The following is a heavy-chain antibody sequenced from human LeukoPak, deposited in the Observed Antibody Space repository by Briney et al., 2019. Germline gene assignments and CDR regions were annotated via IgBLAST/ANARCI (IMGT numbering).Heavy chain of an antibody. CDR3: ARGMGSGSYGYYFDY. D-gene: IGHD1-26*01. CDR2: INHSGST. CDR1: GGSISGYY. V-gene: IGHV4-34*01. J-gene: IGHJ4*02. Sequence: SETLSLTCTVSGGSISGYYWSWIRQPPGKGLEWIGEINHSGSTNYNPSLKSRVTISVDTSKNQFSLQLSSVTAADTAVYYCARGMGSGSYGYYFDYWGQGTLVTVSS.